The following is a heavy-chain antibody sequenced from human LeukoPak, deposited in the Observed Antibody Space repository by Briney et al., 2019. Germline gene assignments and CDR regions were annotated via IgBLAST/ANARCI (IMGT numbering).Heavy chain of an antibody. Sequence: GESLKISCKTYGYIFTTYWVVWVRHMPGKGLEWMGSIYPDDSDVRYSPSFQGQVTISADKSISTAYLQWSGLKASDTAMYYCARGGRDGQRNFDFWGQGTLVTVSS. J-gene: IGHJ4*02. CDR2: IYPDDSDV. V-gene: IGHV5-51*01. CDR3: ARGGRDGQRNFDF. D-gene: IGHD3/OR15-3a*01. CDR1: GYIFTTYW.